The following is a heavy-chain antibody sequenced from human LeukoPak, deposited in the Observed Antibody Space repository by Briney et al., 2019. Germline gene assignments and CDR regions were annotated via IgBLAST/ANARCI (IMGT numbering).Heavy chain of an antibody. CDR3: AKDLTLITRKTYSSSALSPDAFDI. J-gene: IGHJ3*02. Sequence: GGSLRLSCAASGFTFSSYAMSWVRQAPGKGLEWVSAISGSGGSTYYADSVKGRFTISRDNSKNTLYLQMNSLRAEDTAVYYCAKDLTLITRKTYSSSALSPDAFDIWGQGTMVTVSS. D-gene: IGHD6-13*01. V-gene: IGHV3-23*01. CDR1: GFTFSSYA. CDR2: ISGSGGST.